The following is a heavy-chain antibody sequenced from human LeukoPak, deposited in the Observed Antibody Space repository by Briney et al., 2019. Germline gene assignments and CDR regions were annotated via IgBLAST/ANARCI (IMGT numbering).Heavy chain of an antibody. Sequence: SETLSLTCTVSGGSISASYWSWIRQPPGKGLEWIGYIYYSGSTNYNPSLKSRVTISVDTSKNQFSLKLSSVPATDTAVYYCARGRGHIDYWGQGTLVTVSS. D-gene: IGHD5-12*01. CDR2: IYYSGST. CDR3: ARGRGHIDY. V-gene: IGHV4-59*01. CDR1: GGSISASY. J-gene: IGHJ4*02.